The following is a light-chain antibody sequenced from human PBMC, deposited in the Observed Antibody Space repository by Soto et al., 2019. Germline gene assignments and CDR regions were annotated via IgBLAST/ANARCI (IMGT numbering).Light chain of an antibody. CDR1: QSLLHITGETF. J-gene: IGKJ5*01. Sequence: DVVMTQTPLSLSVAPGQPASISCKSSQSLLHITGETFLFWYIQKPGQSPQLLIYEVSTRVSGVPDRFSGSGSGRDFTIDISGVEPDDVSICYCMQSKQLRTTCGKGTRQEIE. CDR3: MQSKQLRTT. CDR2: EVS. V-gene: IGKV2D-29*02.